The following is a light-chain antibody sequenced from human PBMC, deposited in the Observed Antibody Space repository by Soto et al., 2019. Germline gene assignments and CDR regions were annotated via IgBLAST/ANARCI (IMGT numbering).Light chain of an antibody. V-gene: IGKV3-15*01. CDR2: STS. J-gene: IGKJ2*01. CDR3: QQYHYWPYT. Sequence: EIVLTQSPVTLSLSPGERATLSCRASQSVSSSYLAWYQQKPGQAPRLLIYSTSTRATGIPARFSGSGSGTEFTLTISSLQSEDFAIYYCQQYHYWPYTFGQGTKVDIK. CDR1: QSVSSSY.